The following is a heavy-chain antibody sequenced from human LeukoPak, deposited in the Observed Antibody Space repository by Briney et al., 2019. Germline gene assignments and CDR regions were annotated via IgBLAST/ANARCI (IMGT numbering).Heavy chain of an antibody. CDR3: ARLWGKFDAFDI. D-gene: IGHD7-27*01. J-gene: IGHJ3*02. Sequence: ASVTVSCKTSGYTFTGYYMHWVRQAPGQGLEWMGWIYPNSGVTNSPQKFQGRVTMTRDTSISTAYMELSSLRSDDTAVYYCARLWGKFDAFDIWGQGTMVTVSS. V-gene: IGHV1-2*02. CDR1: GYTFTGYY. CDR2: IYPNSGVT.